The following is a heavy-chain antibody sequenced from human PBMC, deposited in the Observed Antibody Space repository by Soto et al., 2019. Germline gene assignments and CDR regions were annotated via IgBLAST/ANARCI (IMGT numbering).Heavy chain of an antibody. J-gene: IGHJ5*02. D-gene: IGHD3-3*01. CDR1: GFTFSSYA. CDR2: ISGSGGST. V-gene: IGHV3-23*01. CDR3: AKDLTIFGAAPPNDWFDP. Sequence: EVQLLESGGGLVQPGGSLRLSCAASGFTFSSYAMSWVRQAPGKGLEWVSAISGSGGSTYYADSVKGRFTISRDNSKNTLYLQMNSMRTEDTAVYYCAKDLTIFGAAPPNDWFDPWGQGTLVTVSS.